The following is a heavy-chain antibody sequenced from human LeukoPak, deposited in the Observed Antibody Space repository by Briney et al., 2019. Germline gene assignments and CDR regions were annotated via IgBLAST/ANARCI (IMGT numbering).Heavy chain of an antibody. CDR3: ARLPPRRTRDIVVVPAAVVDY. Sequence: SETLSLTCAVSGYSISSGYYWGWIRQPPGKGLEWIGSIYHGGSTYYNPSLKSRVTISVDTSKNQFSLKLSSVTAADTAVYYCARLPPRRTRDIVVVPAAVVDYWGQGTLVTVSS. CDR1: GYSISSGYY. CDR2: IYHGGST. D-gene: IGHD2-2*01. J-gene: IGHJ4*02. V-gene: IGHV4-38-2*01.